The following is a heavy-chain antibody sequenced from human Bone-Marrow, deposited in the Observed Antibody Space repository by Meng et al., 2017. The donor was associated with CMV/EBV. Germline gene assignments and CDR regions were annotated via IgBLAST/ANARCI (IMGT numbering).Heavy chain of an antibody. CDR2: ISWDGGST. Sequence: GGSLRLSCAASGFTFDDYAMHWVRQAPGKGLEWVSLISWDGGSTYYADSVKGRFTISRDNSKNSLYLQMNSLRAEDTAVYYCARDRHSNNWYTIDYWGQGTLVTVSS. D-gene: IGHD6-13*01. CDR3: ARDRHSNNWYTIDY. J-gene: IGHJ4*02. CDR1: GFTFDDYA. V-gene: IGHV3-43D*03.